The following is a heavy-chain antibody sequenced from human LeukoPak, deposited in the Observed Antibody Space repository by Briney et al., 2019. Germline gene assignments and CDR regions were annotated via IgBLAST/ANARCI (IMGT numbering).Heavy chain of an antibody. CDR2: IYYSGSS. J-gene: IGHJ4*02. CDR1: GGSISSSSYY. V-gene: IGHV4-39*07. CDR3: ASGYYRGFDY. D-gene: IGHD3-3*01. Sequence: SETLSLTCSVSGGSISSSSYYWGWIRQPPGKGLEWIGNIYYSGSSYYNPSLKSRVTISVDTSKNQFSLKLSSVTAADTAVYYCASGYYRGFDYWGQGTLVTVSS.